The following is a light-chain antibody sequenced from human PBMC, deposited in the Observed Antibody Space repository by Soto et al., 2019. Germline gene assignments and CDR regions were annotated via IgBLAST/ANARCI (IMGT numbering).Light chain of an antibody. Sequence: EIVVTQSPGTLSLSQGERATLSCRASQSVSSYLAWYQQKPGQAPRLLIYDASNRATGIPARFSGSGSGTDFTLTISSLEPEDFAVYYCQQRSNWPPITFGQGTRLEIK. CDR2: DAS. V-gene: IGKV3-11*01. CDR3: QQRSNWPPIT. CDR1: QSVSSY. J-gene: IGKJ5*01.